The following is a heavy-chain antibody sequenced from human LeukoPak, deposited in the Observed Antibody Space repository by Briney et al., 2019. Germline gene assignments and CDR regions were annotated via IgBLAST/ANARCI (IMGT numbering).Heavy chain of an antibody. Sequence: GASVKVSCKASGYTFTGYYMHWVRQAPGQGLEWMGWINPNSGGTNYAQKFQGRVTMTRDTSISTAYMELSRLRSDDTAVYYCARKYYDYVWGSYRYPNWFDPWGQGTLVTVSS. V-gene: IGHV1-2*02. J-gene: IGHJ5*02. CDR1: GYTFTGYY. CDR2: INPNSGGT. CDR3: ARKYYDYVWGSYRYPNWFDP. D-gene: IGHD3-16*02.